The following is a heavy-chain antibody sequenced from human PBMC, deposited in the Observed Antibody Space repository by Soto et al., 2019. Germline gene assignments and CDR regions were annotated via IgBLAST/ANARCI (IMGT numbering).Heavy chain of an antibody. Sequence: PSETLSLTCTVSGGSISSYYWSWIRQPPGKGLEWIGYIYYSGSTNYNPSLKSRVTISVDTSKNQFSLKLSSVTAADTAVYYCARQLSSSGWPHGFDPWGQGTLVTVPQ. J-gene: IGHJ5*02. D-gene: IGHD6-19*01. CDR3: ARQLSSSGWPHGFDP. V-gene: IGHV4-59*08. CDR1: GGSISSYY. CDR2: IYYSGST.